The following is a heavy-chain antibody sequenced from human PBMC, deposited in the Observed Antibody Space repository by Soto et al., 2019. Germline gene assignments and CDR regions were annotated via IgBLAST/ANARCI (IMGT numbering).Heavy chain of an antibody. D-gene: IGHD6-19*01. V-gene: IGHV2-5*01. CDR2: IYWNDDK. Sequence: SGPTLVNPTQTLTLTCIFSGFSLRTSGVGVGWIRQPPGKALEWLGFIYWNDDKRYSPSLKSRLTITKNTSKNQVVLTMTNMDPVDTATYYCAKSGSSGWYGWFDPWGQGTLVTVSS. J-gene: IGHJ5*02. CDR1: GFSLRTSGVG. CDR3: AKSGSSGWYGWFDP.